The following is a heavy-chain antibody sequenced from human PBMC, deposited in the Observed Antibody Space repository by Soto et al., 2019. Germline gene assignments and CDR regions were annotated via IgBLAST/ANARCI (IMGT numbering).Heavy chain of an antibody. CDR3: ARPHGGSSGWDNWFDP. CDR1: GGSISSYY. V-gene: IGHV4-59*01. J-gene: IGHJ5*02. CDR2: IYYSGST. Sequence: QVQLQESGPGLVKPSETLSLTCTVSGGSISSYYWSWIRQPPGKGLERIGYIYYSGSTNYNPSLKIRVTISVDASKNQFSLKLSSVTAADTAVYYCARPHGGSSGWDNWFDPWGQGTLVTVSS. D-gene: IGHD6-25*01.